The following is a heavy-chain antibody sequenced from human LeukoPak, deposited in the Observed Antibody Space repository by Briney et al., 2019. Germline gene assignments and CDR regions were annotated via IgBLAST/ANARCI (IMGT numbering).Heavy chain of an antibody. CDR1: GFTFSSYA. D-gene: IGHD6-13*01. CDR3: ASHWAQQVVSDY. CDR2: ISYDGRNK. Sequence: GGSLRLSCAASGFTFSSYAMSWVRQAPGKGLEWVAVISYDGRNKYYADSVKGRFTISRDNSKNTLFLQMSSLRAEDTAVYYCASHWAQQVVSDYWGQGTLVTVSS. J-gene: IGHJ4*02. V-gene: IGHV3-30*03.